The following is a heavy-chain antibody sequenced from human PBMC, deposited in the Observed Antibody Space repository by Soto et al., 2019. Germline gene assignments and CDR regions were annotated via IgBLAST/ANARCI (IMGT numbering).Heavy chain of an antibody. Sequence: VQLVQSGAEVKEPGASVKVSCQTSGYTFISYGVTWVRQAPGQGLEWVGWISGYNGNTNYAQKLQGRVTMTTDTSTSTAYMELRSLGSDDTAVYYCARGGGGYEDYWGQGTLVTVSS. D-gene: IGHD5-12*01. CDR1: GYTFISYG. CDR2: ISGYNGNT. CDR3: ARGGGGYEDY. V-gene: IGHV1-18*01. J-gene: IGHJ4*02.